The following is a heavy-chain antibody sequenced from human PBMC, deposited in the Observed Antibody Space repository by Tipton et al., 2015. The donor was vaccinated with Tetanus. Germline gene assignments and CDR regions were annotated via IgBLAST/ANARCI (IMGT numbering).Heavy chain of an antibody. Sequence: LRLSCAASGFTFSNYAMIWIRQTPGKGLEWIGEISGTGSITKYNPSLKSRVSISIDGSKSQFSLNLTSVTAADTALYYCARGLGVAATTGFYFWGRGTLVTVSS. V-gene: IGHV4-34*01. D-gene: IGHD1-7*01. CDR1: GFTFSNYA. CDR2: ISGTGSIT. J-gene: IGHJ4*02. CDR3: ARGLGVAATTGFYF.